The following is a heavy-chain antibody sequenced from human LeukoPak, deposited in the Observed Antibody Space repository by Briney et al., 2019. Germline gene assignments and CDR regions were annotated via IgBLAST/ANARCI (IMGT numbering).Heavy chain of an antibody. V-gene: IGHV5-10-1*01. CDR3: ARQGRGSYRRDFDY. Sequence: GESLKISCNGSGYSFTSNWISWVRQMPGKGLEWMGRINPSDSHINYSPSFQGHVTISVDKSISTAYLQWSSLRASDTAMYYCARQGRGSYRRDFDYWGQGTLVTVSS. J-gene: IGHJ4*02. CDR2: INPSDSHI. D-gene: IGHD1-26*01. CDR1: GYSFTSNW.